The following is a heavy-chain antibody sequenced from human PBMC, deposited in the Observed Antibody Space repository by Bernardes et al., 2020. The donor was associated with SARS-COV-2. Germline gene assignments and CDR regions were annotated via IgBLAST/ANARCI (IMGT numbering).Heavy chain of an antibody. V-gene: IGHV1-2*04. J-gene: IGHJ5*02. CDR1: GYTFTGYY. CDR3: ARVPTELPRPWWDRGSYHGGWFDP. Sequence: ASVKVSCKASGYTFTGYYMHWVRQAPGQGLEWMGWINPNSGGTNYAQKFQGWVTMTTDTSISTAYMVLSRLRSDDTAVYYCARVPTELPRPWWDRGSYHGGWFDPWGQGTLVTVSS. D-gene: IGHD1-26*01. CDR2: INPNSGGT.